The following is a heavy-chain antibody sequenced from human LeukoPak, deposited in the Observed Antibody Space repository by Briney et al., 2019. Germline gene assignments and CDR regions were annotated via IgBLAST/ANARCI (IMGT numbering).Heavy chain of an antibody. J-gene: IGHJ4*02. CDR2: IRYDGSNK. V-gene: IGHV3-30*02. Sequence: GGPLRLSCAASGFTFSSYGMHWVRQAPGKGLEWVAFIRYDGSNKYYADSVKGRFTISRDNSKNTLYLQMNSLRAEDTAVYYCAKKPGTTSERYFDYWGQGTLVTVSS. CDR1: GFTFSSYG. D-gene: IGHD1-7*01. CDR3: AKKPGTTSERYFDY.